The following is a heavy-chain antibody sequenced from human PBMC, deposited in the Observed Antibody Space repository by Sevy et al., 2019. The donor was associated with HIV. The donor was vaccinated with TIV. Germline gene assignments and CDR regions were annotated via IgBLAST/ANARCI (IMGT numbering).Heavy chain of an antibody. D-gene: IGHD4-17*01. V-gene: IGHV1-2*02. CDR2: INPNSGGT. CDR3: ARGTTVTIYYYYGMDV. CDR1: GYTFTGYY. J-gene: IGHJ6*02. Sequence: ASVKVSCKASGYTFTGYYMHWVRQAPGQGLEWMGWINPNSGGTNYAQKFQGRVTMTRDTSISTAYMELSRLRSDDTAVDYCARGTTVTIYYYYGMDVWGQGTTVTVSS.